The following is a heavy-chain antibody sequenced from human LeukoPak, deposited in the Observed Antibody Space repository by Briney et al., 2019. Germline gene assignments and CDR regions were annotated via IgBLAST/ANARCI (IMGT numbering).Heavy chain of an antibody. CDR1: GGSIGPYY. J-gene: IGHJ4*02. Sequence: PSETLSLTCTVSGGSIGPYYWSWIRQPPGKGLEWIGSIRYSGNSNYNPSLESRVTISIDTSKNQFSLRLSSVTAADTAIYYCARSPIIGGDNYVILYDSWGQGALVTVSS. V-gene: IGHV4-59*08. CDR2: IRYSGNS. CDR3: ARSPIIGGDNYVILYDS. D-gene: IGHD5-24*01.